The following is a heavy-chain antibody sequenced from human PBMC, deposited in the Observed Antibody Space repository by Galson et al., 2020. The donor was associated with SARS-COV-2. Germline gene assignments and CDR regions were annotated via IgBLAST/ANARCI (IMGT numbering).Heavy chain of an antibody. V-gene: IGHV3-30*03. D-gene: IGHD3-22*01. CDR3: ARGPDYYDSSGYYRLDYVDY. CDR1: GFTFSSYG. Sequence: QAGGSLRLSCAASGFTFSSYGMHWVRQAPGKGLEWVAVISYDGSNKYYADSVKGRFTISRDNSKNTLYLQMNSLRAEDTAVYYCARGPDYYDSSGYYRLDYVDYWGQGTLVTVSS. J-gene: IGHJ4*02. CDR2: ISYDGSNK.